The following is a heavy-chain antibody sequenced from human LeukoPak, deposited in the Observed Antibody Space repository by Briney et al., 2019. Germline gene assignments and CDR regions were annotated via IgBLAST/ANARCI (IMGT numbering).Heavy chain of an antibody. J-gene: IGHJ4*02. CDR1: GYTFTSCY. CDR2: INPSGGST. V-gene: IGHV1-46*01. Sequence: ASVTVSCKASGYTFTSCYMHRVRQAPGQELEWMGIINPSGGSTSYAQKFQGRVTMTRDTSTSTVYMELSSLRSEDTAVYYCARDPEEISYFDYWGQGTLVAVSS. D-gene: IGHD1-14*01. CDR3: ARDPEEISYFDY.